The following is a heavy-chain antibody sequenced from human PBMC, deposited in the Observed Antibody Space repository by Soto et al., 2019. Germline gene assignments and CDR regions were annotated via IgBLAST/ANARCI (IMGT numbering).Heavy chain of an antibody. CDR1: GYTFNTFW. Sequence: ESLKISCTGFGYTFNTFWISWVRQMPGKGLEWMGRIDPRDSYVNYSPSFQGHVTISADRSISTAYLQWGSLKASDTAMYYCARLYCTTSTCDNWFDPWGQGTLVTVSS. CDR2: IDPRDSYV. D-gene: IGHD2-2*01. V-gene: IGHV5-10-1*01. CDR3: ARLYCTTSTCDNWFDP. J-gene: IGHJ5*02.